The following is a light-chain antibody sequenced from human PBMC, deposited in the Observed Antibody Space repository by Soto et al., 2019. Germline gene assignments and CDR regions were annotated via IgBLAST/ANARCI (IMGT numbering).Light chain of an antibody. CDR1: SSNIGNNY. J-gene: IGLJ1*01. V-gene: IGLV1-51*01. CDR3: GTWDNSLRAYV. CDR2: DNG. Sequence: QSVLTQPPSVSATPGQEVTISCSGSSSNIGNNYVSWYQQFPRTAPKLLIYDNGKRPSGIPDRFSGSKSGTSATLGITGLQTGDEADYYCGTWDNSLRAYVFGAGTKVTVL.